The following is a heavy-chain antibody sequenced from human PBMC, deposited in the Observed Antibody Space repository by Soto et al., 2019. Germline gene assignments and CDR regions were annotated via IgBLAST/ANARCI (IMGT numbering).Heavy chain of an antibody. CDR1: GFIVSSNY. CDR2: IYSGGTT. J-gene: IGHJ3*02. D-gene: IGHD2-15*01. V-gene: IGHV3-66*01. CDR3: AMLDCSGGNCYPDGFDI. Sequence: EVQLVESGGDLVQPGGSLRLFCAASGFIVSSNYMSWVRQAPGKGLEWVSVIYSGGTTYDADSVKGRFNISRDNSKNTLYLQMNSLRAEDTAVYYCAMLDCSGGNCYPDGFDIWGQGTMVTVSS.